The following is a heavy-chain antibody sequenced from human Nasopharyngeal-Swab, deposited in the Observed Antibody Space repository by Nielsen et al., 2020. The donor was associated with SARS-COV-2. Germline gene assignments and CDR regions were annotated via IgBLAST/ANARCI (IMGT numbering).Heavy chain of an antibody. CDR2: ISGRGGST. D-gene: IGHD3-9*01. V-gene: IGHV3-23*01. J-gene: IGHJ4*02. Sequence: GESLKISCAASGFTFNSYAMSWVRQAPGKGLEWVSAISGRGGSTYYADSVKGRFTISRDNSKNTLYLQMNSLRAEDTAVYYCAKVFRGILTGYYFDYWGQGTLVTVSS. CDR3: AKVFRGILTGYYFDY. CDR1: GFTFNSYA.